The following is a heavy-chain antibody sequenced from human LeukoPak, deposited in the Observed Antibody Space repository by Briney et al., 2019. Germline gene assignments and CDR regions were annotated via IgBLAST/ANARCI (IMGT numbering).Heavy chain of an antibody. CDR2: ISSGSHTM. Sequence: GGSLRLSCAASGFSFSSYEMNWVRQAPGKGLEWVSYISSGSHTMYYADSVKDRFTISRDNTKNSLYLQMNSLRAEDTAVYYCVRKTLTGPVYWGQGALVTVSS. D-gene: IGHD3-9*01. CDR1: GFSFSSYE. CDR3: VRKTLTGPVY. J-gene: IGHJ4*02. V-gene: IGHV3-48*03.